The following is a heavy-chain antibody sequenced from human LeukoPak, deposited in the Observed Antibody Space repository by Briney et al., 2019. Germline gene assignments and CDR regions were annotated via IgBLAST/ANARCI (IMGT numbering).Heavy chain of an antibody. D-gene: IGHD3-3*01. Sequence: KPSETLSLTCTVSGGSISSSSYYWGWIRQPPGKGLEWIGSIYYSGSTYYNPSLKSRVTISVDTSKNQFSLKLSSVTAADTAVYYCARSDFWSGLDAFDIWGQGTMVTVSS. CDR1: GGSISSSSYY. CDR2: IYYSGST. V-gene: IGHV4-39*01. CDR3: ARSDFWSGLDAFDI. J-gene: IGHJ3*02.